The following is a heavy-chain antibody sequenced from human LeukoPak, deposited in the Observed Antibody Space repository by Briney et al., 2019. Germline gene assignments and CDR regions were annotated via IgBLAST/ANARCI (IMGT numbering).Heavy chain of an antibody. CDR2: IKSKTDGRTT. CDR1: GFTFSDAW. CDR3: TTRGGSFSIFDY. Sequence: GGSLRLSCAASGFTFSDAWMSWVRQAPGKGLEWVGRIKSKTDGRTTDYAAPVKGGFTISRDDSKNTLYLQMNSLKTEDTAVYYCTTRGGSFSIFDYWGQGTLVTVSS. D-gene: IGHD1-26*01. J-gene: IGHJ4*02. V-gene: IGHV3-15*01.